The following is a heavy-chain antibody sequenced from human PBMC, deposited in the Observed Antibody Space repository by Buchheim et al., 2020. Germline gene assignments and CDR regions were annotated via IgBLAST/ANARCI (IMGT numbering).Heavy chain of an antibody. CDR3: ARDESIARWLRTDYYYYYGMDV. CDR1: GFTFSSYG. CDR2: IWYDGSNK. J-gene: IGHJ6*02. V-gene: IGHV3-33*01. Sequence: QVQLVESGGGVVQPGRSLRLSCAASGFTFSSYGMHWVRQAPGKGLEWVAVIWYDGSNKYYADSVKGRFTISRDNSKNTLYLQMNSLRAEDTAVYYCARDESIARWLRTDYYYYYGMDVWGQGTT. D-gene: IGHD5-24*01.